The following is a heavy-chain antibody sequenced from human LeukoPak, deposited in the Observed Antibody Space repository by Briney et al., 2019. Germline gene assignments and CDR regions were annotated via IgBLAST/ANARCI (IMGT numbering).Heavy chain of an antibody. CDR1: GYTFTSYA. V-gene: IGHV1-3*01. Sequence: ASVKVSCKASGYTFTSYAMHWVRQAPGQRLEWMGWINAGNGNTKYSQKFQGRVTITRDTSASTAYMELSSLRPEGTAVYYCARDKGPPRRVAGHFDYWGQGTLVTVSS. J-gene: IGHJ4*02. CDR3: ARDKGPPRRVAGHFDY. CDR2: INAGNGNT. D-gene: IGHD6-19*01.